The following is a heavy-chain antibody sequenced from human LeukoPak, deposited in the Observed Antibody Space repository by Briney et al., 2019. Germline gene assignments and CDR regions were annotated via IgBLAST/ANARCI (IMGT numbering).Heavy chain of an antibody. CDR1: GGAISSYY. V-gene: IGHV4-59*01. CDR3: AREPIYGSGSYYRAFDI. Sequence: SETLSLTCTVSGGAISSYYWSWIRRPPGKGLEWIGYIYYSGSTNYNPSLKSRVTISVDTSKNQFSLKLSSVTAADTAVYYCAREPIYGSGSYYRAFDIWGQGTMVTVSS. CDR2: IYYSGST. D-gene: IGHD3-10*01. J-gene: IGHJ3*02.